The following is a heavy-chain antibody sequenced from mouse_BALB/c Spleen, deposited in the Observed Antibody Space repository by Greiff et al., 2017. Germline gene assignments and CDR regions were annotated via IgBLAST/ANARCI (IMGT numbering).Heavy chain of an antibody. Sequence: EVKVVESGGGLVQPGGSRKLSCAASGFTFRSFGMHWVRQAPEKGLEWVAYISSGSSTLYYADTVKGRFTISRDNPKNTLILQMTSLRSEDTAMYYCARYDGFAYWGQGTLVTVSA. V-gene: IGHV5-17*02. CDR2: ISSGSSTL. D-gene: IGHD2-3*01. CDR1: GFTFRSFG. J-gene: IGHJ3*01. CDR3: ARYDGFAY.